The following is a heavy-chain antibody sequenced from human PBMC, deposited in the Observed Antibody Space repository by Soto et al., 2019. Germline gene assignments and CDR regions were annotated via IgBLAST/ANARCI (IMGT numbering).Heavy chain of an antibody. CDR1: GFTFSSYG. Sequence: QVQLVESGGGVVQPGRSLRLSCAASGFTFSSYGMHWVRQAPGKGLEWVAVTWYDGSNKYYADSVKGRFTISRDNSKNTLYLQMKSLRAEDTAVYYCARDRQYGSGYGMDVWGQGTTVTVSS. V-gene: IGHV3-33*01. D-gene: IGHD3-10*01. CDR3: ARDRQYGSGYGMDV. CDR2: TWYDGSNK. J-gene: IGHJ6*02.